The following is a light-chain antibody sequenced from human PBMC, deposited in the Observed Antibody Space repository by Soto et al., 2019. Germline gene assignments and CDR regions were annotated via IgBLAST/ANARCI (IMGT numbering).Light chain of an antibody. CDR2: EVT. CDR3: SSFVGSDIFV. Sequence: QYVLTQPPSASGSPGQSVTISCTGTRSDVGRYNHVSWYQLHPGKVPKLLIYEVTKRPSGIPDRFSGSKSGNTASLTVSGLQAEDEADYYCSSFVGSDIFVFGSGTKVTVL. CDR1: RSDVGRYNH. J-gene: IGLJ1*01. V-gene: IGLV2-8*01.